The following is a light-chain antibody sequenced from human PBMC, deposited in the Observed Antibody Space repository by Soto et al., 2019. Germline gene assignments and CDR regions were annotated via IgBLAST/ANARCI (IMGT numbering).Light chain of an antibody. V-gene: IGKV3-20*01. CDR2: DAA. Sequence: EIVLTQSPGTLSLSPGERATLSCRAGQSVGSSYLAWYQQKPGQAPRLLIYDAATRATGIPDRFSGSGSGTDFSLTISRLEPEDFAVYYCQQYGSSRTFGQGTKVDIK. CDR3: QQYGSSRT. J-gene: IGKJ1*01. CDR1: QSVGSSY.